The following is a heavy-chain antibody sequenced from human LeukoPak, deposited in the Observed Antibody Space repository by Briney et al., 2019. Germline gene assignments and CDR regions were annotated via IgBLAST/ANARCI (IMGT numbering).Heavy chain of an antibody. CDR2: ISHDGETR. CDR1: GFTFRDYY. Sequence: PGGSLRLSCAASGFTFRDYYMNWIRQAPGKGLEWVSYISHDGETRHYIDSVKGRFTISRDNAKNSLSLQVNSLRAEDTAVYYCAREGNWNGGGLDFWGQGTLVIVSS. D-gene: IGHD1-20*01. CDR3: AREGNWNGGGLDF. J-gene: IGHJ4*02. V-gene: IGHV3-11*01.